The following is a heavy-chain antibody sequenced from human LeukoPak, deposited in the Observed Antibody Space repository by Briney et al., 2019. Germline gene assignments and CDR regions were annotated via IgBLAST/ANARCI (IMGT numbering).Heavy chain of an antibody. CDR1: GFTFTTYW. CDR3: ARDVGGSLDY. J-gene: IGHJ4*02. Sequence: GGSLRLSCAASGFTFTTYWMAWARQAPGKGLEWVANIKGDESARHQADSVKGRFTISRDNTQNSLYLQMSRLRGEDTAVYYCARDVGGSLDYWGEGTLVTVCS. V-gene: IGHV3-7*01. D-gene: IGHD1-26*01. CDR2: IKGDESAR.